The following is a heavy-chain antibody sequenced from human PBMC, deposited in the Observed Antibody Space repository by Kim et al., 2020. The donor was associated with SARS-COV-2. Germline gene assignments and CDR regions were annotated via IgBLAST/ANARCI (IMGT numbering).Heavy chain of an antibody. J-gene: IGHJ4*02. CDR3: AKFSRRIVGATTFDY. V-gene: IGHV3-23*01. CDR2: ISGSGGST. Sequence: GGSLRLSCAASGFTFSSYAMSWVRQAPGKGLEWVSAISGSGGSTYYADSVKGRFTISRDNSKNTLYLQMNSLRAEDTAVYYCAKFSRRIVGATTFDYWGQGTLVTVSS. CDR1: GFTFSSYA. D-gene: IGHD1-26*01.